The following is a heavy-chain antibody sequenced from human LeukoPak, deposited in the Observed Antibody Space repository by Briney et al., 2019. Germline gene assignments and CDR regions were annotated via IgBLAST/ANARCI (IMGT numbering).Heavy chain of an antibody. D-gene: IGHD1-14*01. Sequence: ASVKVSCKACGYTFTSYGISWVRQAPGQGLEWMGWISAYNGNTNYAQKLQGRVTMTTDTSTSTAYMELRSLRSDDTAVYYCARDPEGTYYYYYYMDVCGKGTTVTVSS. CDR2: ISAYNGNT. J-gene: IGHJ6*03. V-gene: IGHV1-18*01. CDR1: GYTFTSYG. CDR3: ARDPEGTYYYYYYMDV.